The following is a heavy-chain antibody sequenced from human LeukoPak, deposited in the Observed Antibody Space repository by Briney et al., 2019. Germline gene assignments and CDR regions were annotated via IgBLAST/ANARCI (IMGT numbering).Heavy chain of an antibody. CDR2: IIPIFGTA. CDR1: GGTFSRYA. V-gene: IGHV1-69*13. Sequence: SVKVSCKASGGTFSRYAINWVRQAPGQGLEWMGGIIPIFGTANYAQKFQGRVTITADESTSTAYMELSSLRSEDTAVYYCARAGYYYGSGSMRDYYYGMDVWGQGTTVTVSS. D-gene: IGHD3-10*01. CDR3: ARAGYYYGSGSMRDYYYGMDV. J-gene: IGHJ6*02.